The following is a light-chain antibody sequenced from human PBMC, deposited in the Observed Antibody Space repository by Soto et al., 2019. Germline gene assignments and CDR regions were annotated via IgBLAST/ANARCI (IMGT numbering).Light chain of an antibody. V-gene: IGKV1-6*02. CDR3: LQDYGDSWT. CDR2: AAS. CDR1: RDVGSD. J-gene: IGKJ1*01. Sequence: SMSPASLSASVGEKIIITCRASRDVGSDVSWYQQKPGQAPKLLIYAASNLYTGVPSRFSGSRSGTEFTLTISSLQPEDFASYYCLQDYGDSWTFGQGTKVDI.